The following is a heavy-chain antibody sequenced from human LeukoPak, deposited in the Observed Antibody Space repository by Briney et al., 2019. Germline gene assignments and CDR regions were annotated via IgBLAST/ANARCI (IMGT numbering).Heavy chain of an antibody. Sequence: GGSLTLSCAASGFSFSSYSLNWVRQAPGKGLEWVSYINCSSSTIYYADSVKGRFTISRDTDKNLLYLQMNSLSAEDTAVYYCARTPMVRGVKRYYYYMDVWGKGTTVTVSS. CDR2: INCSSSTI. CDR3: ARTPMVRGVKRYYYYMDV. J-gene: IGHJ6*03. CDR1: GFSFSSYS. D-gene: IGHD3-10*01. V-gene: IGHV3-48*01.